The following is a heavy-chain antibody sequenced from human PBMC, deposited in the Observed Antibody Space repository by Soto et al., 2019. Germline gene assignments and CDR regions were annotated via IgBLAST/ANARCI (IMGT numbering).Heavy chain of an antibody. Sequence: PASGFTFSSYWMSWVRQAPGKGLEWVANIKQDGSEKYYVDSVKGRFTISRDNAKNSLYLQMNSLRAEDTAVYYCARDPVPYYSRRAWNAFDIWGQGTMVTVSS. CDR1: GFTFSSYW. V-gene: IGHV3-7*01. CDR2: IKQDGSEK. CDR3: ARDPVPYYSRRAWNAFDI. D-gene: IGHD6-13*01. J-gene: IGHJ3*02.